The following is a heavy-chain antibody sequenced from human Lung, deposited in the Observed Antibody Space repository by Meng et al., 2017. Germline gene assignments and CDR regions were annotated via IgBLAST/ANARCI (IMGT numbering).Heavy chain of an antibody. CDR2: INHSGST. Sequence: QVQLQQGGARLLKPSETLSLTCVVSGGSFSDYYRSWIRQPPGKGLEWIGEINHSGSTNYNPSLESRATISVDTSQNNLSLKLSSVTAADSAVYYCARGPTTMAHDFDYWGQGTLVTVSS. J-gene: IGHJ4*02. V-gene: IGHV4-34*01. D-gene: IGHD4-11*01. CDR3: ARGPTTMAHDFDY. CDR1: GGSFSDYY.